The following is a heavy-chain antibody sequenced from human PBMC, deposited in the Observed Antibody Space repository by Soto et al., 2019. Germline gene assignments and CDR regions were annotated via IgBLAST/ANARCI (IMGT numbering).Heavy chain of an antibody. V-gene: IGHV4-30-2*01. CDR2: IYHSGRT. CDR1: GGSISSGGYS. D-gene: IGHD3-16*01. Sequence: QLQLQESGSGLVKPSQTLALTCVVSGGSISSGGYSWSWIRQPPGKGLEWIGYIYHSGRTDYNPSLKSRVTISVDRSKNQSSLKLNSVTAADTAVYYCAGGPFDDGFDIWGQGTMVTVSS. J-gene: IGHJ3*02. CDR3: AGGPFDDGFDI.